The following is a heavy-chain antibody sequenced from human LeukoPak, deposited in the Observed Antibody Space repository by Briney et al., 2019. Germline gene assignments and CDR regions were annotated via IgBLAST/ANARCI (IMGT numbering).Heavy chain of an antibody. D-gene: IGHD2-2*01. CDR3: AKGDCSSTSCLLDY. CDR1: GFTFSSYA. Sequence: SGGSLRLSCAASGFTFSSYAMSWVRQAPGKGLEWVSAISGSGGSTYYADSVKGRFTIPRDNAKNSLYLQMNSLRAEDMALYYCAKGDCSSTSCLLDYWGQGTLVTVSS. CDR2: ISGSGGST. J-gene: IGHJ4*02. V-gene: IGHV3-23*01.